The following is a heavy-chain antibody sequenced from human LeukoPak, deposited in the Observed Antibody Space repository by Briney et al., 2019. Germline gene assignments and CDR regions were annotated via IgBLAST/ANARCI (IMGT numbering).Heavy chain of an antibody. CDR2: ISSSSSSYI. CDR1: GFTFSSYS. Sequence: GGSLRLSCAASGFTFSSYSMNWVRQAPGKGLEWVSSISSSSSSYIYYADSVKGRFTISRDNAKNSLYLQMNSLRAEDTAVYYCARSSDWFNWFDPWGQGTLVTVSS. CDR3: ARSSDWFNWFDP. D-gene: IGHD6-19*01. V-gene: IGHV3-21*01. J-gene: IGHJ5*02.